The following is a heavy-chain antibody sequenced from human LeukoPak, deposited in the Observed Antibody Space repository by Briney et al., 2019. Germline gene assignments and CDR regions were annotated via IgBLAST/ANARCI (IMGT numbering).Heavy chain of an antibody. CDR2: LSRSGAT. Sequence: GGSLRLSCAVSGFTFSNYAMSWVRQAPGKGLEWVSSLSRSGATFYADSVKGRFTISIDVSTNTLYLQVDSVRAADTALYYFQMILIGQTTGPIDSCGQGTMVTVSS. CDR3: QMILIGQTTGPIDS. V-gene: IGHV3-23*01. D-gene: IGHD3/OR15-3a*01. J-gene: IGHJ3*02. CDR1: GFTFSNYA.